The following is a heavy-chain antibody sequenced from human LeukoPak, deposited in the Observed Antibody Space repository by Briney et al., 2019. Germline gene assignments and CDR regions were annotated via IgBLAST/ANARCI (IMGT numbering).Heavy chain of an antibody. CDR3: ARHTTVVPPHYFDY. CDR2: IYYSGST. Sequence: PETLSHTCTISGGSISSYYWSWIRQPPGKGLEWIGYIYYSGSTNYNPSLKSRVTISLDTSKNQISLKLSSVTAADTAVYYCARHTTVVPPHYFDYWGQGTLVTVSS. V-gene: IGHV4-59*08. J-gene: IGHJ4*02. CDR1: GGSISSYY. D-gene: IGHD4-23*01.